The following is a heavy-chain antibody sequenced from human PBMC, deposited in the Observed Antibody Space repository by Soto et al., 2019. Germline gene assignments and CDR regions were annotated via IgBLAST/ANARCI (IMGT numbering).Heavy chain of an antibody. J-gene: IGHJ4*02. CDR3: ARSIVVVTALDY. CDR2: ISAYNGNT. CDR1: GYAFTTYG. D-gene: IGHD2-21*02. Sequence: GASVKVSCKASGYAFTTYGFSWVRQAPGQGLEWMGWISAYNGNTNYAQKFQGRVTLTTDTSTSTAYMELRSLRSDDTAVYYCARSIVVVTALDYWGQGTLVTVSS. V-gene: IGHV1-18*01.